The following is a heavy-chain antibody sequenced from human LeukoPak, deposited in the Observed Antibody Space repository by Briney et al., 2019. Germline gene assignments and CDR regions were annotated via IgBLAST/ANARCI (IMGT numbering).Heavy chain of an antibody. Sequence: ASVKVSCKASGYTFTSYAMHWVRQAPGQRLEWMGWINAGNCNTKYSQKFQGRVTITRDTSASTAYMELSSMRSEDTAVYYCARVRGMVRGLLRGVWVNWFDPWGQGTLVTVSS. CDR1: GYTFTSYA. CDR2: INAGNCNT. J-gene: IGHJ5*02. V-gene: IGHV1-3*01. D-gene: IGHD3-10*01. CDR3: ARVRGMVRGLLRGVWVNWFDP.